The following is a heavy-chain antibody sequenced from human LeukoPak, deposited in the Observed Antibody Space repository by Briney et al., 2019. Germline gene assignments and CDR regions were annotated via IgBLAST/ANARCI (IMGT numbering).Heavy chain of an antibody. Sequence: SETLSLTCTVSGGSISSHYRSWIRQPPGKGLEWIGEINHSGSTNYNPSLKSRVTISVDTSKNQFSLKLSSVTAADTAVYYCARGIRIAVAGTRWFDPWGQGTLVTVSS. V-gene: IGHV4-34*01. J-gene: IGHJ5*02. CDR1: GGSISSHY. CDR2: INHSGST. D-gene: IGHD6-19*01. CDR3: ARGIRIAVAGTRWFDP.